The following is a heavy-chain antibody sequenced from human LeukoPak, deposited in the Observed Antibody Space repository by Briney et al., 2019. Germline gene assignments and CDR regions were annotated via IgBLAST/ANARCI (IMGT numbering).Heavy chain of an antibody. Sequence: GGSLRLSCAASGFTFITYAMSWVRQAPGEGLQWVSAISDSGGSTYYADSVKGRFTISRDNSKNTLYLQMNSLRAEDTAVYYCAKDRGSGTRGPFDYWGQGTLVTVSS. J-gene: IGHJ4*02. CDR2: ISDSGGST. CDR1: GFTFITYA. CDR3: AKDRGSGTRGPFDY. D-gene: IGHD3-10*01. V-gene: IGHV3-23*01.